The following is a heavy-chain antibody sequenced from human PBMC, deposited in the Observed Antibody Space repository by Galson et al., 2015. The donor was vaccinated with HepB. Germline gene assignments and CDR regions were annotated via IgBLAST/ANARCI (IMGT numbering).Heavy chain of an antibody. CDR2: IIPIFGTA. J-gene: IGHJ3*02. Sequence: SVKVSCKASGGTFSSYAISWVRQAPGQGLEWMGGIIPIFGTANYAQKFQGRVTITADESTSTAYMELSSLRSEDTAVNYCARERFVVVPAAAKDAFDIWGQGTMVTVSS. V-gene: IGHV1-69*13. CDR1: GGTFSSYA. CDR3: ARERFVVVPAAAKDAFDI. D-gene: IGHD2-2*01.